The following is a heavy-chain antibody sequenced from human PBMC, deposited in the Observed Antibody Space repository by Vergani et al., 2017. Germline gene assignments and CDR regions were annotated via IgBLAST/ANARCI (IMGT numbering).Heavy chain of an antibody. J-gene: IGHJ4*02. CDR2: ISPYNHKT. V-gene: IGHV1-18*04. Sequence: QAQLGQSASEVKKPGDSVTLSCKTSGYTFVNHPITWVRQAPGQGLEWMGWISPYNHKTLYSQKVEGRVTMTYDTSSSTVFLELRRLTRDDTAIYYCARSQMATNDFDLWGRGTLVTVSS. CDR1: GYTFVNHP. D-gene: IGHD5-24*01. CDR3: ARSQMATNDFDL.